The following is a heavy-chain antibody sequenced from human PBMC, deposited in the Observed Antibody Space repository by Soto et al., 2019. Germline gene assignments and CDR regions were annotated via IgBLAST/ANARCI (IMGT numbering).Heavy chain of an antibody. Sequence: GSLRLSCAASGFTFSSYGMHWVRQAPGKGLEWVAVISYDGSNKYYADSVKGRFTISRDNSKNTLYLQMNSLRAEDTAVYYCAKRVELRFLEWLHNTPDYYGMDVWGQGTTVTVSS. J-gene: IGHJ6*02. CDR1: GFTFSSYG. D-gene: IGHD3-3*01. V-gene: IGHV3-30*18. CDR2: ISYDGSNK. CDR3: AKRVELRFLEWLHNTPDYYGMDV.